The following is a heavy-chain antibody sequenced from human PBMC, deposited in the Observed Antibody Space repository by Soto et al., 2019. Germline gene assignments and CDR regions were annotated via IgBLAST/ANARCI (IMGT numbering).Heavy chain of an antibody. D-gene: IGHD6-19*01. V-gene: IGHV3-23*01. Sequence: VQLLESGGGLVQPGGSLRLSCAASGFTFSSYAMSWVRQAPGKGLEWVSGITGSGGSTHYADSVKGRFTISRDNSKNTLYLQMNSLRAEDTAIYYCAKTQYSSGWYEDYWGQGTLVTVSS. CDR3: AKTQYSSGWYEDY. J-gene: IGHJ4*02. CDR1: GFTFSSYA. CDR2: ITGSGGST.